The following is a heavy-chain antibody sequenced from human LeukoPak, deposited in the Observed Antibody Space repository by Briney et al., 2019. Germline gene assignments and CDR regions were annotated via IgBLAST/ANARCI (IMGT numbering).Heavy chain of an antibody. J-gene: IGHJ4*02. CDR1: GFTFRSYG. CDR2: IWYDGSNK. V-gene: IGHV3-33*01. D-gene: IGHD3-10*01. Sequence: PGGSLRLSCAASGFTFRSYGMHWVRQAPGKGLEWVAVIWYDGSNKYYADSVKGRFTISRDNSKNTLYLQMNSLRAEDTAIYYCARPSYYGSESQLYYFGYWGQGTLVTVSS. CDR3: ARPSYYGSESQLYYFGY.